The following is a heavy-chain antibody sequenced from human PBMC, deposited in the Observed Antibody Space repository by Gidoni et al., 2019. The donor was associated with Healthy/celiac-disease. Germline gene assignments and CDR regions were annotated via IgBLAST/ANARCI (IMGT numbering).Heavy chain of an antibody. CDR3: ASRAYSSGWYPTYYYYGMDV. J-gene: IGHJ6*02. CDR2: INHSGST. CDR1: GGSFSGYY. Sequence: QVQLQQWGAGLLKPSETLSLTCAVYGGSFSGYYWSWIRQPPGKGLEWIGEINHSGSTNYNPSLKSRVTISVDTSKNQFSLKLSSVTAADTAVYYCASRAYSSGWYPTYYYYGMDVWGQGTTVTVSS. D-gene: IGHD6-19*01. V-gene: IGHV4-34*01.